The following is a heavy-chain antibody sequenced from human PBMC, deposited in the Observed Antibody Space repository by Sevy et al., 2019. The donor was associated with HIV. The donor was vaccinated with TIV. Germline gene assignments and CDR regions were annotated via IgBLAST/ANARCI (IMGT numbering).Heavy chain of an antibody. CDR1: GYTFTSYW. D-gene: IGHD3-16*01. V-gene: IGHV5-51*01. Sequence: GESLKISCKGSGYTFTSYWIVWVRQMPGKGLEWMGTIYPGDSDTRYSPSFQGQVTISADKSISTAYLQWSSLKASDTAIYYCARQGPYTSSPVNYWGQRTLVTVSS. CDR3: ARQGPYTSSPVNY. CDR2: IYPGDSDT. J-gene: IGHJ4*02.